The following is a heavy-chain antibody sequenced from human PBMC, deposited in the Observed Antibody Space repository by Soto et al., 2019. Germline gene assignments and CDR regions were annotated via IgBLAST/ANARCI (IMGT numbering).Heavy chain of an antibody. CDR1: GGSIRSYY. CDR2: IYTSGST. Sequence: SETLSLTCPVSGGSIRSYYWSWIRQPAGKGLELIGRIYTSGSTKYNPSLKSRVKMSVDTSKNQFSLKLSSVTAADTAVYYCAREDIVANVDGFYFDYWGQGTLVTVS. CDR3: AREDIVANVDGFYFDY. D-gene: IGHD5-12*01. J-gene: IGHJ4*02. V-gene: IGHV4-4*07.